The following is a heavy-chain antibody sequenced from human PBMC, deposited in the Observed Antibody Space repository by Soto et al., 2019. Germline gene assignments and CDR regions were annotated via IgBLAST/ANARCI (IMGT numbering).Heavy chain of an antibody. D-gene: IGHD1-26*01. Sequence: GGSLRLSCAASGFTFSDYYMSWIRQAPGKGLEWVSYISSSGSTIYYADSVKGRFTISRDNAKNSLYLPMKSLRAEDTAGYYCAGAPMGAFDYWGQGPLATVPS. V-gene: IGHV3-11*01. J-gene: IGHJ4*02. CDR1: GFTFSDYY. CDR3: AGAPMGAFDY. CDR2: ISSSGSTI.